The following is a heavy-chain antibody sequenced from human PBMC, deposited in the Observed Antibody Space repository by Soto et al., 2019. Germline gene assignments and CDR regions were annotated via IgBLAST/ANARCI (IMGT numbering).Heavy chain of an antibody. CDR2: IYHSGST. J-gene: IGHJ6*02. CDR3: ASVRGGYYYAMDV. CDR1: GGSISSSNW. V-gene: IGHV4-4*02. D-gene: IGHD3-10*02. Sequence: SETLSLTCAVSGGSISSSNWWSWVRQPPGKGLEWIGEIYHSGSTSYNPSLKSRVTISVDKSKNQFSLKLSSVTAADTAVYYCASVRGGYYYAMDVWGQGTTVTVSS.